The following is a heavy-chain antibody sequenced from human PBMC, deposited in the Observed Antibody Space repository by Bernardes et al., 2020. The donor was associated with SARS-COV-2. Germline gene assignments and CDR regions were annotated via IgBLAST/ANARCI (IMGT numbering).Heavy chain of an antibody. CDR3: AAGGYYDFWSGYNNWFDP. CDR1: GGSISSYY. D-gene: IGHD3-3*01. J-gene: IGHJ5*02. V-gene: IGHV4-59*12. CDR2: IYYSGST. Sequence: SETLSLTCTVSGGSISSYYWSWIRQPPGKGLEWIGYIYYSGSTNYNPSLKSRVTISVDTSKNQFSLKLSSVTAADTAVYYCAAGGYYDFWSGYNNWFDPWGQGTLVTVSS.